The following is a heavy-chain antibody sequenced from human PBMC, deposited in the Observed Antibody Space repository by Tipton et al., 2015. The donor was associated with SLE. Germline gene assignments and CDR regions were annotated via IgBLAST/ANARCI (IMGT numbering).Heavy chain of an antibody. CDR3: ASSILSGYYSY. Sequence: SLRLSCAASGFTFSSYGMSWVRQAPGKGLEWVSAISGSGGSTYYADSVKGRFTISRDNSKNTPYLQMNSLRAEDTAVYYCASSILSGYYSYWGQGTLVTVSS. J-gene: IGHJ4*02. CDR1: GFTFSSYG. D-gene: IGHD3-9*01. CDR2: ISGSGGST. V-gene: IGHV3-23*01.